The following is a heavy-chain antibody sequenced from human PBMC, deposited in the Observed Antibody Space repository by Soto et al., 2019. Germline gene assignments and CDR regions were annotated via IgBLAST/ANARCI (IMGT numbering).Heavy chain of an antibody. J-gene: IGHJ6*02. Sequence: PGESLKISCKGSGYSFTIYWIGWVRQMPGKGPEWMGIIYPGDSDTKYNPSFQGQVTISADKSITTTYLQWSSLKASDTAIYYCAASIFYYGMDVWGQGTTVTVSS. CDR2: IYPGDSDT. CDR3: AASIFYYGMDV. V-gene: IGHV5-51*01. CDR1: GYSFTIYW.